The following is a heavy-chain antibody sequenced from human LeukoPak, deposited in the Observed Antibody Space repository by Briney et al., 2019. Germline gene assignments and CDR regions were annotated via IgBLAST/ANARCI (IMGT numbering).Heavy chain of an antibody. CDR2: IYHSGST. J-gene: IGHJ5*02. D-gene: IGHD5-18*01. CDR1: GGSISSYY. Sequence: SETLSLTCTVSGGSISSYYWSWIRQPPGKGLEWIGYIYHSGSTYYNPSLKSRVTISVDRSKNQFSLKLSSVTAADTAVYYCARSWSYGYGWFDPWGQGTLVTVSS. CDR3: ARSWSYGYGWFDP. V-gene: IGHV4-59*12.